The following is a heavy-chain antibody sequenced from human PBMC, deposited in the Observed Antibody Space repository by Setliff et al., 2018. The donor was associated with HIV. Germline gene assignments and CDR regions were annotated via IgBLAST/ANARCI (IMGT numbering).Heavy chain of an antibody. D-gene: IGHD3-3*02. CDR3: ARDGTTFLAAMDV. CDR1: GFTVIDYA. V-gene: IGHV3-21*01. CDR2: IISDSSYI. J-gene: IGHJ6*03. Sequence: LRLSCEASGFTVIDYALNWVRQAPGKGLEWVSSIISDSSYIFYTDSVRGRFTISRDNAKNSLYLQMNSLRAEDTAVYYCARDGTTFLAAMDVWGKGTTVTVS.